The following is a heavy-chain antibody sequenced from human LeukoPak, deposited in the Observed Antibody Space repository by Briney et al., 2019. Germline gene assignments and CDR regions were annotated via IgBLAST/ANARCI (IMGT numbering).Heavy chain of an antibody. D-gene: IGHD3-3*01. J-gene: IGHJ3*02. CDR1: GGTFSSYA. CDR2: SIPIFVTA. Sequence: SVKVSCKASGGTFSSYAISWVRQAPGQGLEGRGGSIPIFVTANYAQKFQGRVTITTDESTSTAYMELSSLRSEDTAMYYCARHGGISIFGVAQPGGAFDIWGQGTMVTVSS. V-gene: IGHV1-69*05. CDR3: ARHGGISIFGVAQPGGAFDI.